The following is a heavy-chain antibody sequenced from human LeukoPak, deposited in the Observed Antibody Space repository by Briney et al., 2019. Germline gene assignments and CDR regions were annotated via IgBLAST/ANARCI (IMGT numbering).Heavy chain of an antibody. Sequence: SETLSFTCTVSGGSISSYYWSWIRQPAGKGLEWIGRIYTSGSTNYNPSLKSRVTMSVDTSKNQFSLKLSSVTAADTAVYYCARDRDYGGNFYAFDIWGQGTMVTVSS. D-gene: IGHD4-23*01. CDR1: GGSISSYY. CDR2: IYTSGST. V-gene: IGHV4-4*07. J-gene: IGHJ3*02. CDR3: ARDRDYGGNFYAFDI.